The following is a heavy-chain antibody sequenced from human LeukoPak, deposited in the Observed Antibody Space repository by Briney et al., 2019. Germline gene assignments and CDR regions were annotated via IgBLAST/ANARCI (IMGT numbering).Heavy chain of an antibody. D-gene: IGHD3-10*01. CDR3: ASGGKFGTIDY. CDR2: IYYSGST. CDR1: GGSISSYH. V-gene: IGHV4-59*08. Sequence: SETLSLTRTVSGGSISSYHWSWIRQPPGKGLECIGYIYYSGSTNYNPSLKSRVTISVDTSKNQFSLKLSSVTAADTAVYYCASGGKFGTIDYWGQGTLVTVSS. J-gene: IGHJ4*02.